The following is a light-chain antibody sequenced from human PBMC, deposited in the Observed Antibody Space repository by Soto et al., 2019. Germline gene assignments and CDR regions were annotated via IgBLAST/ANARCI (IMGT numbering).Light chain of an antibody. CDR1: QSISNW. CDR3: QQYNNWPLWT. J-gene: IGKJ1*01. CDR2: HAS. V-gene: IGKV1-5*01. Sequence: DIQMTQYPSSLSASVGDRVTIACRASQSISNWLAWYQQKPGTAPKVLIYHASNLQSGVPSRFSGSGSGTEFTLTISSLQSEDFAVYYCQQYNNWPLWTFGQGTKVDIK.